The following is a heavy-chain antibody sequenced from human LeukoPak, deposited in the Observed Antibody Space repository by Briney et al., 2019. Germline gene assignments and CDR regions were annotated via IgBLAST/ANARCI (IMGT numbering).Heavy chain of an antibody. CDR1: GYTLTELS. Sequence: ASVKVSCKVSGYTLTELSMHWVRQAPGKGLEWMGGFDPEDGETIYAQKFQGRVTMTEDTSTDTAYMELSSLRSEDTAVYYCATGPTYYSDSSGYQGGDYWGQGTLVTVSS. J-gene: IGHJ4*02. V-gene: IGHV1-24*01. CDR2: FDPEDGET. CDR3: ATGPTYYSDSSGYQGGDY. D-gene: IGHD3-22*01.